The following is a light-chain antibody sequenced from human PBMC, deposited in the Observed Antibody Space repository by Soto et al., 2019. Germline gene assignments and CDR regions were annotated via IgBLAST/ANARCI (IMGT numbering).Light chain of an antibody. Sequence: IVLTPSPTTRAFSPGAHATLPCRASQSVSSYLAWYQQKPGQAPRLLIYDASNRATGIPARFSGSGSGTDFTLTISSLEPEDFAVYYCQQRSNWPITFGQGTRLENK. V-gene: IGKV3-11*01. J-gene: IGKJ5*01. CDR3: QQRSNWPIT. CDR2: DAS. CDR1: QSVSSY.